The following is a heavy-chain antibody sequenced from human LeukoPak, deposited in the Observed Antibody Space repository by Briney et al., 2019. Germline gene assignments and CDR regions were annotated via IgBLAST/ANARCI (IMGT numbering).Heavy chain of an antibody. D-gene: IGHD5-18*01. J-gene: IGHJ4*02. V-gene: IGHV3-21*01. CDR1: GFTFSSFS. CDR3: ASTPLKIQPAA. Sequence: GGSLRLSCAASGFTFSSFSMNWVRQAPGKGLEWVSSISPSGSLISYADSVKGRFTISRDNTNNSVYLQMSSLRVEDTGIYYCASTPLKIQPAAWGQGTLVAVSS. CDR2: ISPSGSLI.